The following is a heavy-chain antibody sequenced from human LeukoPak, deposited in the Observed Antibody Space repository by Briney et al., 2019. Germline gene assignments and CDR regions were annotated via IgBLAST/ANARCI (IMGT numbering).Heavy chain of an antibody. V-gene: IGHV4-59*08. CDR3: ASVYGSGSYYKGYFDY. D-gene: IGHD3-10*01. Sequence: SETLSLTCTVSGGSISSYYWSWIRQPPGKGLEWIGYISYSGSTNYNPSLKSRVTISVDTSKNQFSLKLSSVTAADTAVYYCASVYGSGSYYKGYFDYWGQGTLVTVSS. J-gene: IGHJ4*02. CDR1: GGSISSYY. CDR2: ISYSGST.